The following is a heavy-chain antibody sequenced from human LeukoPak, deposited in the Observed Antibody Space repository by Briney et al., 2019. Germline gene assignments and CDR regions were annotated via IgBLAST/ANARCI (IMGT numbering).Heavy chain of an antibody. V-gene: IGHV3-53*01. Sequence: GRPLRLSCAASGYPLSRYGMHGVRQAPGRGLEWVSVIYSGGSTYYADSVKGRFTISRDNTKKTLYLQMNSLRAEDTAVYYCARELYDSSGYRIKYFDYWGQGTLVTVSS. D-gene: IGHD3-22*01. CDR2: IYSGGST. CDR1: GYPLSRYG. CDR3: ARELYDSSGYRIKYFDY. J-gene: IGHJ4*02.